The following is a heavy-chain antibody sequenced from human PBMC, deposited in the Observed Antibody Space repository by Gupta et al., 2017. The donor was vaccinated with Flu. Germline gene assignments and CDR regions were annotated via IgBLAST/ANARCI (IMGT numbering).Heavy chain of an antibody. Sequence: QVQLVESGGGVVQPGRSLRLSCAASGFTFSSYGMHWVRQAPGKGLEWVAVISYDGSNKYYADSVKGRFTISRDNSKNTLYLQMNSLRAEDTAVYYCAKDGGYYYDSSGLPDHAHDYWGQGTLVTVSS. V-gene: IGHV3-30*18. CDR3: AKDGGYYYDSSGLPDHAHDY. J-gene: IGHJ4*02. D-gene: IGHD3-22*01. CDR2: ISYDGSNK. CDR1: GFTFSSYG.